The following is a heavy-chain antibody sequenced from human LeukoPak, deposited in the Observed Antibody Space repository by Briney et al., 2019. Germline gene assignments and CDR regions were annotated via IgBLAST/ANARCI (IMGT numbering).Heavy chain of an antibody. Sequence: GGSLRFSCAASGFTFSSYAMSWVRQAPGKGLEWVSAISGSGGSTYYADSVKGRFTISRDNSKNTLYLQMNSLRAEDTAVYYCAKVVHYYDSAGAFDIWGQGTMVTVSS. CDR1: GFTFSSYA. V-gene: IGHV3-23*01. J-gene: IGHJ3*02. D-gene: IGHD3-22*01. CDR2: ISGSGGST. CDR3: AKVVHYYDSAGAFDI.